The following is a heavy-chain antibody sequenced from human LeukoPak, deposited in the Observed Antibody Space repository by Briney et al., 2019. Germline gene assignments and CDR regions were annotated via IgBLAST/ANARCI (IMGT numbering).Heavy chain of an antibody. CDR1: GYTFTSYD. D-gene: IGHD7-27*01. CDR3: ARAQIQSQLGMDWYFDL. Sequence: GASVKVSCKASGYTFTSYDINWVRQATGQGLEWMGWMNPNSGNTGYAQKFQGRVTITRNTSISTAHMELSSLRSEDTAVYYCARAQIQSQLGMDWYFDLWGRGTLVTVSS. CDR2: MNPNSGNT. V-gene: IGHV1-8*03. J-gene: IGHJ2*01.